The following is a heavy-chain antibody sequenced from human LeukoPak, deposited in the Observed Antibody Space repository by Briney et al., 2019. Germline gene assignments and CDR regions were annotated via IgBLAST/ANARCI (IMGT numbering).Heavy chain of an antibody. J-gene: IGHJ3*02. D-gene: IGHD4-17*01. CDR3: ARQFTYGDYDDAFDI. CDR2: IYYSGST. CDR1: GFTFSTYW. V-gene: IGHV4-39*07. Sequence: GSLRLSCAASGFTFSTYWMSWIRQPPGKGLEWIGSIYYSGSTYYNPSLKSRITISVDTSKNQFSLKLSSVTAADTAVYYCARQFTYGDYDDAFDIWGQGTMVTVSS.